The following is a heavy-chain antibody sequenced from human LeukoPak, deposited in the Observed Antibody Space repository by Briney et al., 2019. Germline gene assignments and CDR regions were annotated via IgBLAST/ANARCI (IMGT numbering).Heavy chain of an antibody. D-gene: IGHD6-13*01. V-gene: IGHV4-34*01. CDR1: GGSFSGYY. Sequence: SETLSLTCAVYGGSFSGYYWSWIRQPPGKGLEWIGEINHSGSTNYNPSPKSRVTISVDTSKNQFSLKLSSVTAADTAVYYCARGHKYSSSWYEMGYYYYYGMDVWGQGTTVTVSS. J-gene: IGHJ6*02. CDR3: ARGHKYSSSWYEMGYYYYYGMDV. CDR2: INHSGST.